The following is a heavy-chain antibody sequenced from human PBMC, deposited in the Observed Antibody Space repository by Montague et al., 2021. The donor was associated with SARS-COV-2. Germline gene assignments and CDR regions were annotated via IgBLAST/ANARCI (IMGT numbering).Heavy chain of an antibody. V-gene: IGHV4-34*01. CDR2: INHSGST. Sequence: SETLSLTCAVYGGSFSGYWWTWIRQSPGKGPEWIGGINHSGSTKYNPPLKSRVTMSVDTSKNQFSLDLTSVTAADTAVYYCARGAPGYWGQGTLVTVSS. J-gene: IGHJ4*02. CDR3: ARGAPGY. CDR1: GGSFSGYW.